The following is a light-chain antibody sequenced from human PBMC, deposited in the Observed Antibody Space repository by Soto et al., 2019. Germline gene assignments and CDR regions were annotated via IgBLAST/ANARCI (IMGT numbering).Light chain of an antibody. CDR2: AAS. CDR1: QGIGND. V-gene: IGKV1-6*01. J-gene: IGKJ4*01. Sequence: AIQMTQSPSSLSASVGDRVTITCRASQGIGNDLGWYQQKPGKAPNLLIYAASNLQNGVPSRFSGSGSGTAFTLIISSLQPEDFATYYCLQDHNYPLTFGGGTKVEI. CDR3: LQDHNYPLT.